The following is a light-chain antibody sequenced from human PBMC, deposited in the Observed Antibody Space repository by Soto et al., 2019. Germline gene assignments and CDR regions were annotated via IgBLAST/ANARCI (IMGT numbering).Light chain of an antibody. CDR3: CSYAGSSTFVV. V-gene: IGLV2-23*01. J-gene: IGLJ2*01. Sequence: QSVLTQPASVSGSPGQSITISCTGTSSDVGSYNLVSWYQQHPGKAPKLMIYEGSKRPSGVSNRFSGSKSGNTASLTISGLQAEDEADYYCCSYAGSSTFVVFGGGTKLHRP. CDR1: SSDVGSYNL. CDR2: EGS.